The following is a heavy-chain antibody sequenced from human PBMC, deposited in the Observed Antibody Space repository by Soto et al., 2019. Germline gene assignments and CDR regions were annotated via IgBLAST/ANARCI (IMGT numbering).Heavy chain of an antibody. J-gene: IGHJ3*02. CDR1: GLTFSSYW. CDR3: ARAGIVGSGTWGAFDI. D-gene: IGHD3-10*01. V-gene: IGHV3-74*03. CDR2: MNSDGSTT. Sequence: HPGGSLRLSCATSGLTFSSYWMHWVRQAPGKGLVWVSRMNSDGSTTTYAEYVKGRITISRDNARNTLYLQMKSLRAEDTAVYYGARAGIVGSGTWGAFDIWGRGTMVTVSS.